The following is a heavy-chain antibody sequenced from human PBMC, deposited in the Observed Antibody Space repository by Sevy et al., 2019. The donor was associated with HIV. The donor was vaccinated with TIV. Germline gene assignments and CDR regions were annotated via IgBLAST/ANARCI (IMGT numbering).Heavy chain of an antibody. D-gene: IGHD5-18*01. Sequence: GGSLRLSCAASGFTFSSYWMSWVRQAPGKGLEWVATMKQDGSEKYYVDSVKGQFTISRDNAKHSLYLQMNGLRAEDTAVYYCVREGLGGFSYSLDCWGQGTLVTVSS. CDR1: GFTFSSYW. V-gene: IGHV3-7*01. CDR3: VREGLGGFSYSLDC. CDR2: MKQDGSEK. J-gene: IGHJ4*02.